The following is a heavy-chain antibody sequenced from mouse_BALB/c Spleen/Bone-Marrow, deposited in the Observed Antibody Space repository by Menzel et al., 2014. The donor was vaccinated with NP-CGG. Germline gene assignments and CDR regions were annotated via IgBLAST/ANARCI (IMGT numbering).Heavy chain of an antibody. V-gene: IGHV5-15*02. CDR1: GFTFSDYG. D-gene: IGHD1-1*01. J-gene: IGHJ1*01. CDR2: ISNLAYSI. CDR3: ARDYYGSSYWYFDV. Sequence: EVKLMESGGGLVQPGGSRKLSCAASGFTFSDYGMAWVRQAPGKGPERVAFISNLAYSIYYADTVTGRFTISRENAKNTLYLEMSSLRSEDTAMYYCARDYYGSSYWYFDVWGAGTTVTVSS.